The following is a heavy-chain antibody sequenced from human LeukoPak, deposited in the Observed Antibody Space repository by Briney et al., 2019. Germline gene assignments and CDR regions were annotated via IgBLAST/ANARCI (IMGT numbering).Heavy chain of an antibody. CDR2: ISAYNGNT. J-gene: IGHJ6*02. V-gene: IGHV1-18*01. CDR1: GYTFTSYG. Sequence: ASVNVSCKASGYTFTSYGISWVRQAPGQGLEWMGWISAYNGNTNYAQKLQGRVTMTTDTSTSTAYMELRSLRSDDTAVYYCASSYCSGGSCSRPYYYGMDVWGQGTTVTVSS. D-gene: IGHD2-15*01. CDR3: ASSYCSGGSCSRPYYYGMDV.